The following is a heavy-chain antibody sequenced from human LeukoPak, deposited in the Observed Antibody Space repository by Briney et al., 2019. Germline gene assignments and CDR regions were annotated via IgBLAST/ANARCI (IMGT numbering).Heavy chain of an antibody. D-gene: IGHD3-22*01. J-gene: IGHJ5*02. Sequence: ASVKVSCKASGYTFTSYAMHWVRQAPGQRLEWMGWINAGNGNTKYSQKFQGRVTITRDTSASTAYMELGSLRSEDTAVYYCARPHRITMIGGWFDPWGQGTLVTVSS. CDR1: GYTFTSYA. CDR2: INAGNGNT. CDR3: ARPHRITMIGGWFDP. V-gene: IGHV1-3*01.